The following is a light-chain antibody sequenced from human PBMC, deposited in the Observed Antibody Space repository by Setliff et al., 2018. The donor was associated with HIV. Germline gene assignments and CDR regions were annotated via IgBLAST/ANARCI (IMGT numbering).Light chain of an antibody. CDR3: CSYSGRTSFV. CDR2: EVS. Sequence: QSVLTQPASVSGSPGQSITISCTGTSSDIGTYNLVSWYQQYPGKAPKVMIYEVSKRPSGVSNRFSGSKSGNTASLTISGLQAEDEADYYCCSYSGRTSFVFGTGTK. V-gene: IGLV2-23*02. CDR1: SSDIGTYNL. J-gene: IGLJ1*01.